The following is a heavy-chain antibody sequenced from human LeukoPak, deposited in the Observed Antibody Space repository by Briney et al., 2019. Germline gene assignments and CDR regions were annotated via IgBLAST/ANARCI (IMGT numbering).Heavy chain of an antibody. Sequence: GGSLRLSCAPSGFTFSRHGMHWVRQAPGKGLEWAAIISNDGSRKYYAHSVEGRFTISRDNSKNTLYLQMDSLRAEDTAVYYCARDRAWNYFDYWGQGTLVTVSS. D-gene: IGHD3-3*01. V-gene: IGHV3-30*03. CDR3: ARDRAWNYFDY. CDR1: GFTFSRHG. J-gene: IGHJ4*02. CDR2: ISNDGSRK.